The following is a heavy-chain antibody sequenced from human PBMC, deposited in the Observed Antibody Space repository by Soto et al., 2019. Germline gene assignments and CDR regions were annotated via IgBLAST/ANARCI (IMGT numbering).Heavy chain of an antibody. CDR1: GFSLSTSGVG. J-gene: IGHJ3*02. D-gene: IGHD3-10*01. Sequence: QITLKESGPTLVKPTQTLTLTCTFSGFSLSTSGVGVGWIRQPPGRALEWLALIYWDDDKRYSPSLKSRLTITKDTSKNQVVLTMTNMDPVDTATYYCANYYIWDAFDIWGQGTMVTVSS. CDR3: ANYYIWDAFDI. V-gene: IGHV2-5*02. CDR2: IYWDDDK.